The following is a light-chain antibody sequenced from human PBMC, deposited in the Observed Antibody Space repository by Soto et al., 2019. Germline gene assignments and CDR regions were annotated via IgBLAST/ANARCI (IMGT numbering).Light chain of an antibody. CDR2: DVS. J-gene: IGLJ1*01. CDR3: SSFTSSSTFV. CDR1: SSDVGRYNY. V-gene: IGLV2-14*01. Sequence: QSVLAQPASVSGSPGQSITISCTGTSSDVGRYNYVSWFQQHPGKAPKLMIYDVSNWPSGVSDRFSGSKSGNTASLTISGLQAEDEADYYCSSFTSSSTFVFGTGIKVTV.